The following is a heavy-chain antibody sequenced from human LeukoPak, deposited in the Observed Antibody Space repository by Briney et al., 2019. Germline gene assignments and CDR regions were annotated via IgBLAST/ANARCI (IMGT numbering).Heavy chain of an antibody. CDR1: GFTFRSYW. CDR3: ARWDCSGGVCKSWSPFIDY. V-gene: IGHV3-74*01. Sequence: GGSLRLSCPASGFTFRSYWLHWVRQAPGKGLVWVSRINPDGTRTTYADSVKGRFTISRDNAKDTLYLQMDSLKDEDTAWYYGARWDCSGGVCKSWSPFIDYWGQGTLVTVSS. CDR2: INPDGTRT. D-gene: IGHD2-8*02. J-gene: IGHJ4*02.